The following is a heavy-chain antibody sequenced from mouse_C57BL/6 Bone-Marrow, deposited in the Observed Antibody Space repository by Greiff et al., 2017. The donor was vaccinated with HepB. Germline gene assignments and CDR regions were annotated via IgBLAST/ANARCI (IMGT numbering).Heavy chain of an antibody. CDR1: GYSITSGYY. D-gene: IGHD4-1*01. V-gene: IGHV3-6*01. J-gene: IGHJ3*01. Sequence: EVKLMESGPGLVKPSQSLSLTCSVTGYSITSGYYWNWIRQFPGNKLEWMGYISYDGSNNYNPSLKNRISITRDTSKNQFFLKLNSVTTEDTATYYCARGDNWAWFAYWGQGTLVTVSA. CDR3: ARGDNWAWFAY. CDR2: ISYDGSN.